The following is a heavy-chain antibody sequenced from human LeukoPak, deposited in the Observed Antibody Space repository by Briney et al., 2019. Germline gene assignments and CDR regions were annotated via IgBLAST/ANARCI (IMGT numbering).Heavy chain of an antibody. Sequence: GGSLRLSCAASGFTVSSNYMSWVRQAPGKGLEWVSAMSGSGGRTYYADSVKGRFTISRDNSKNTLYLQMNSLRAADTAVYYCAKDPTHYRVWDDYDSTVLSYWGQGTLVTVSS. CDR1: GFTVSSNY. D-gene: IGHD3-22*01. J-gene: IGHJ4*02. V-gene: IGHV3-23*01. CDR2: MSGSGGRT. CDR3: AKDPTHYRVWDDYDSTVLSY.